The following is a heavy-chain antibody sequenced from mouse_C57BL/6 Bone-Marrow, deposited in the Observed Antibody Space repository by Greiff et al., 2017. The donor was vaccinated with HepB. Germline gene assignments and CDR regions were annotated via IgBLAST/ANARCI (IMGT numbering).Heavy chain of an antibody. D-gene: IGHD3-2*02. CDR2: INPSSGYT. CDR1: GYTFTSYT. V-gene: IGHV1-4*01. CDR3: AREAQATSYYAMDY. J-gene: IGHJ4*01. Sequence: QVHVKQSGAELARPGASVKMSCKASGYTFTSYTMHWVKQRPGQGLEWIGYINPSSGYTKYNQKFKDKATLTADKSSSTAYMQLSSLTSEDSAVYYCAREAQATSYYAMDYWGQGTSVTVSS.